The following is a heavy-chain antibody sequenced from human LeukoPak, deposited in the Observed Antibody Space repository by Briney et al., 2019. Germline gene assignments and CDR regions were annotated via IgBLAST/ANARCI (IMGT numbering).Heavy chain of an antibody. V-gene: IGHV4-30-4*07. CDR1: GGSISSGGYS. J-gene: IGHJ6*03. CDR2: IYYSGST. Sequence: SETLSLTCAVSGGSISSGGYSWSWIRQPPGKGLEWIGYIYYSGSTYYNPSLKSRVTISVDTSKNQFSLKLSSVTAADTAVYYCARENYYYYMDVWGKGTTVTVSS. CDR3: ARENYYYYMDV.